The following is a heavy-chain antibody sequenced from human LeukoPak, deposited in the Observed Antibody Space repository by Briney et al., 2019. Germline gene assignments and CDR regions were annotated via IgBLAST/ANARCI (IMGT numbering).Heavy chain of an antibody. CDR3: SSSYDYLWGSHRYTPTFDS. CDR1: GRSFSDYY. CDR2: INHSGSN. D-gene: IGHD3-16*02. J-gene: IGHJ4*02. V-gene: IGHV4-34*01. Sequence: KSSDTLSLTCAVYGRSFSDYYWNWLRPAPEKGLAWIGEINHSGSNNYNPSLKSRVTMSVDSSRNQFSLRLSSVTAAYTAVYYCSSSYDYLWGSHRYTPTFDSWGQGTLVTVSS.